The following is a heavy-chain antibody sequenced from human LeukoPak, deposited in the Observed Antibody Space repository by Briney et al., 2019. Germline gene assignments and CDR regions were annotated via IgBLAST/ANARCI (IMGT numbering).Heavy chain of an antibody. Sequence: GGSLRLSCAASGFTYSSYEMHWVRQAPGKGLEWVSYISSSGSTIYYADSVKGRFTIPRDNANYSLYLQMNRLRAEDTVVYYCPRGVIPYFDSWGQGTLVTVSS. CDR1: GFTYSSYE. CDR3: PRGVIPYFDS. J-gene: IGHJ4*02. V-gene: IGHV3-48*03. CDR2: ISSSGSTI. D-gene: IGHD3-22*01.